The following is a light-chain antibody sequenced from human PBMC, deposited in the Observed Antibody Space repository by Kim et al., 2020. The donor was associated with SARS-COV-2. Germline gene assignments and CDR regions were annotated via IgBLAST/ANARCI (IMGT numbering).Light chain of an antibody. CDR2: DAS. J-gene: IGKJ1*01. V-gene: IGKV1-5*01. CDR3: QHYESYSTWT. CDR1: QNIGTW. Sequence: DIQMTQSPSTLSASVGDRVTITCRASQNIGTWLAWYQQKPGKAPKFLIFDASSLESGVPSRFSGSGSGTEFTLTISRLQPDDFASYYCQHYESYSTWTFGQGTKVDIK.